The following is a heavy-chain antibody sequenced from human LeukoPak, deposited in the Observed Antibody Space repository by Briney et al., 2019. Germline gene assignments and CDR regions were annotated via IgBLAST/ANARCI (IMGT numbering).Heavy chain of an antibody. Sequence: SVKVSCKASGGIFSSYAISWVRQAPGQGLEWMGGIIPIFGTANYAQKFQGRVTITADESTSTAYMELSSLRSEDTAVYYCARVQLEHHPYAFDIWGQGTMVTVSS. D-gene: IGHD1-1*01. CDR3: ARVQLEHHPYAFDI. J-gene: IGHJ3*02. CDR2: IIPIFGTA. CDR1: GGIFSSYA. V-gene: IGHV1-69*13.